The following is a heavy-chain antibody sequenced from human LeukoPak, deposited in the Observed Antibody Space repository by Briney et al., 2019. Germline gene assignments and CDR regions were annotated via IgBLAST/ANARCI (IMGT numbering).Heavy chain of an antibody. CDR1: GDSISSSSYY. V-gene: IGHV4-39*01. D-gene: IGHD3-22*01. CDR3: ASTYYDSSGYGY. Sequence: SDTLSLTCTVSGDSISSSSYYWGWIRQPPGKGLEWIGCIYYSGRTYYNPSLKSRGTITVYTYKDQFSLKLSSVTAADTAVYYCASTYYDSSGYGYWGQGTLVTVSS. J-gene: IGHJ4*02. CDR2: IYYSGRT.